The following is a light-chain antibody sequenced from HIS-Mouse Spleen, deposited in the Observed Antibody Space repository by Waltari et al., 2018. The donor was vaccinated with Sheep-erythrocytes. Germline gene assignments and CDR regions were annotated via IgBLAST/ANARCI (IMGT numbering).Light chain of an antibody. Sequence: QSALTQPPSASGSPGQSVTISCTGTSSDVGGYNYVSWYQQHPGNAPKIMIYEVSKRPSGVPYRFSGSKSGNTASLTVSGLQAEDEADYYCSSYAGSNNWVFGGGTKLTVL. V-gene: IGLV2-8*01. J-gene: IGLJ3*02. CDR3: SSYAGSNNWV. CDR1: SSDVGGYNY. CDR2: EVS.